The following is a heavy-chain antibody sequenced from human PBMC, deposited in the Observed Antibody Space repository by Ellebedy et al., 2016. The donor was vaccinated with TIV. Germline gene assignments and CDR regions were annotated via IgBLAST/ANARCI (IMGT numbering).Heavy chain of an antibody. CDR3: ARVFESYSLDY. V-gene: IGHV3-30*04. D-gene: IGHD2-15*01. CDR2: MSYNGSEK. CDR1: GFTFGSYD. J-gene: IGHJ4*02. Sequence: GESLKISCAASGFTFGSYDMHWVRQAPGKGLEWVGMMSYNGSEKYYADSVKGRFTISRDNSKDTLFLQLSSLTTEDTAVYYCARVFESYSLDYWGQGTLVTVSS.